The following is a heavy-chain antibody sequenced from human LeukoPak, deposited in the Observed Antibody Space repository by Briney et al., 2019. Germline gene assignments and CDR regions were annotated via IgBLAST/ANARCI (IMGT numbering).Heavy chain of an antibody. D-gene: IGHD2/OR15-2a*01. Sequence: GGSLRLSCAASGFTFSSYGMSWVRQAPGKGLEGVSAISGSGGSTYYADSVKGRFTISRDNSKNTLYLQMNSLRAEDTAVYYCARESKGEEYYFDYWGQGTLVTVSS. CDR3: ARESKGEEYYFDY. J-gene: IGHJ4*02. CDR1: GFTFSSYG. V-gene: IGHV3-23*01. CDR2: ISGSGGST.